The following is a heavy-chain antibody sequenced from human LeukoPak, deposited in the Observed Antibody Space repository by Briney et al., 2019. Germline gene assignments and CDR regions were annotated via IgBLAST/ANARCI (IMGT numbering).Heavy chain of an antibody. CDR3: ARANPVYGDFDY. Sequence: GRSLTLACAISRLTVNDNYMSWVRQPPGKVLEWVSLIFPDGQTYYADFVQGRSSISKEIPRNPPILDMSTLSAANTPVFLCARANPVYGDFDYWGQGTLVTVSS. J-gene: IGHJ4*02. CDR2: IFPDGQT. D-gene: IGHD4-17*01. V-gene: IGHV3-53*03. CDR1: RLTVNDNY.